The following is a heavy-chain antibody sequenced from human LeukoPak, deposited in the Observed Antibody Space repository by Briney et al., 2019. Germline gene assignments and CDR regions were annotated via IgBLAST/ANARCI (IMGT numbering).Heavy chain of an antibody. CDR2: INHSGST. Sequence: PSETLSLTCAVYGGSFSGYYWSWIRQPPGKGLEWIGEINHSGSTNYNPSLKSRVTISVDTSKNQFSLKLSSVTAADTAVYYCARGRLFHYYGSGSYYKVGYYFDYWGQGTLVTVSS. CDR1: GGSFSGYY. J-gene: IGHJ4*02. V-gene: IGHV4-34*01. D-gene: IGHD3-10*01. CDR3: ARGRLFHYYGSGSYYKVGYYFDY.